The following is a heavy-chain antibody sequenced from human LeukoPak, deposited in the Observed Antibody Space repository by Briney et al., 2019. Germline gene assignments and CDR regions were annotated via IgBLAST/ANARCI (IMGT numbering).Heavy chain of an antibody. Sequence: GGSLRLSCAASGFTFSSYAMHWVRQAPGKGLEWVAVISYDGSNKYYADPVKGRFTISRDNSKNTLYLQMNSLRAEDTAVYYCARDLLGATEEYYFDYWGQGTLVTVSS. CDR3: ARDLLGATEEYYFDY. V-gene: IGHV3-30-3*01. J-gene: IGHJ4*02. CDR2: ISYDGSNK. D-gene: IGHD1-26*01. CDR1: GFTFSSYA.